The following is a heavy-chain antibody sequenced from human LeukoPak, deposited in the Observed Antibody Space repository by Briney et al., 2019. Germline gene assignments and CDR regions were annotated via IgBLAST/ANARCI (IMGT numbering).Heavy chain of an antibody. J-gene: IGHJ4*02. Sequence: GGSLRLSCTASGFIFSGSWMAWIRQAPGKGLEWVAIIKKDGSEKYYVDSMKGRFTISRDNAKNSLFLQMNSLGAEDTAIYYCTTDTWYSAGHWGQGTLVTVSS. CDR1: GFIFSGSW. CDR2: IKKDGSEK. CDR3: TTDTWYSAGH. V-gene: IGHV3-7*03. D-gene: IGHD2-15*01.